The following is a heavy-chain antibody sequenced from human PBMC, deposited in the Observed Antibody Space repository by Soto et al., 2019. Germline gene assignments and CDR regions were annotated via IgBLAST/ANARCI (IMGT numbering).Heavy chain of an antibody. V-gene: IGHV4-59*08. CDR3: ARLRPSGTSDY. Sequence: PSETLSLTCTVSGGSISNNYWSWIRQPPGKGLEWIGNIYYSGSTNYNPSLKSRVTISVDTSKNQFSLKLSSVTAADTAIYYCARLRPSGTSDYWGQGTLVTVSS. CDR2: IYYSGST. CDR1: GGSISNNY. J-gene: IGHJ4*02. D-gene: IGHD1-26*01.